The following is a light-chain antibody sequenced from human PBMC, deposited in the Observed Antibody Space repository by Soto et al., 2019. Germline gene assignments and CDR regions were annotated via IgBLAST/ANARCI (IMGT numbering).Light chain of an antibody. V-gene: IGKV3-20*01. Sequence: ENVLTQSPGTLSLSPGERATLSCRASQNVNNHYLAWYQHKPGQAPRLLIYGASRRAAAIPDRFSASGSGTDFTLSISRLEPEDFAVYPCQQFGSLPYTFGQGTKVDIK. CDR3: QQFGSLPYT. CDR1: QNVNNHY. CDR2: GAS. J-gene: IGKJ2*01.